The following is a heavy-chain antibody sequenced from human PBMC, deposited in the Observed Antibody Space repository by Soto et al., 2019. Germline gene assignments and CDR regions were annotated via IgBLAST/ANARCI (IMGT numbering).Heavy chain of an antibody. CDR2: ISGSGGST. V-gene: IGHV3-23*01. CDR1: GFTFSSYA. D-gene: IGHD2-15*01. CDR3: AKDTPFYCSGGSCYFDY. Sequence: EVQLLESGGGLVQPGGSLRLSCAASGFTFSSYAMSWVRQAPGKGLEWVSAISGSGGSTYYADSVKGRFTISRDNSKNTLYLQMTSLRAEDTAVYYCAKDTPFYCSGGSCYFDYWGQGTLVTVSS. J-gene: IGHJ4*02.